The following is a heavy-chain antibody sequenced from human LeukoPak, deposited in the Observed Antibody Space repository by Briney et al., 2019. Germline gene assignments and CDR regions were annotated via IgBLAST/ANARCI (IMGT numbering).Heavy chain of an antibody. Sequence: PGGSLRLSCAASGFTFSNYEMNWVRQAPGKGLEWVSYISSSGSIIKHADSAKGRFTISRDNAKNSLYLQMNSLRAEDTAVYFCARDYYYYNGMDVWGQGTTVTVSS. J-gene: IGHJ6*02. CDR1: GFTFSNYE. CDR3: ARDYYYYNGMDV. V-gene: IGHV3-48*03. CDR2: ISSSGSII.